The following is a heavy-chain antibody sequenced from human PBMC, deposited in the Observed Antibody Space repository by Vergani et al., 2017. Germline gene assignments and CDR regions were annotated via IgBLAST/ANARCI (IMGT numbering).Heavy chain of an antibody. J-gene: IGHJ4*02. Sequence: EVQLVESGGGLVQPGGSLRLSCAASGFTFSSYSMNWVRQAPGKGLEWVSSISSSSSYIYYADSVKCRFTISRDNAKNSLYLQMNSLRAEDTAVYYCARDDYGDYVFDYWGQGTLVTVSS. V-gene: IGHV3-21*01. CDR3: ARDDYGDYVFDY. D-gene: IGHD4-17*01. CDR1: GFTFSSYS. CDR2: ISSSSSYI.